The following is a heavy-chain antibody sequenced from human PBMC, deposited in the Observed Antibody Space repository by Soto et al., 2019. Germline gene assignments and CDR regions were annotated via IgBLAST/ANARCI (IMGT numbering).Heavy chain of an antibody. J-gene: IGHJ6*03. V-gene: IGHV3-21*01. Sequence: GGSLRLSCAASGFTFSSYSMNWVRQAPGKGLEWVSSISSSSSYIYYADSVKGRFTISRDNAKNSLYLQMNSLRAEDTAVYYCARDVSIGEEWLDYYYYYMDVWGKGTTVTVSS. CDR3: ARDVSIGEEWLDYYYYYMDV. D-gene: IGHD6-19*01. CDR1: GFTFSSYS. CDR2: ISSSSSYI.